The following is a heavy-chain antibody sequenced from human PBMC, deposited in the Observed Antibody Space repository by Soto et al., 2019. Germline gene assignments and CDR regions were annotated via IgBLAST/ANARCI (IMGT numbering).Heavy chain of an antibody. Sequence: PSETLSLTCTVSGGSVSSGNYYCSWIRQPPGKGLEWIGYFYYTGSINYNPSLKSRVTIFIDASRNQFSLRLTSVTAADTAVYYCARDRRRGYSYGYFYYYGMDVWGQGTTVTVSS. CDR3: ARDRRRGYSYGYFYYYGMDV. D-gene: IGHD5-18*01. CDR1: GGSVSSGNYY. J-gene: IGHJ6*02. CDR2: FYYTGSI. V-gene: IGHV4-61*01.